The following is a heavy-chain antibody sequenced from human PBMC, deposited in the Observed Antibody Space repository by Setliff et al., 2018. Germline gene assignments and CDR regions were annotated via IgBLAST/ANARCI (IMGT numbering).Heavy chain of an antibody. J-gene: IGHJ4*02. CDR2: ISSSGSTI. V-gene: IGHV3-48*03. CDR1: GFTFSSNE. CDR3: ARDFYRSGSYSFGY. Sequence: GGSLRLSCAASGFTFSSNEMSWVRQAPGKGLEWISYISSSGSTIYYADSVKGRFTISRDNAKNSLYLQMNSLRAEDTAVYYCARDFYRSGSYSFGYWGQGTLVTVSS. D-gene: IGHD3-10*01.